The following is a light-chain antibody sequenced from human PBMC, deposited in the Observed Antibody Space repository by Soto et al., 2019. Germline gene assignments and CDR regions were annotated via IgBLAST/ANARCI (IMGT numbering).Light chain of an antibody. J-gene: IGKJ2*01. CDR3: RQRSNWPPGYT. V-gene: IGKV3-11*01. CDR1: QSVSSH. Sequence: ELVLTQSPATLSLSPGERATLSCRASQSVSSHLAWYQQKPGQAPRLLMYDTFNRATGIPARINGSGSGTDFTLTISSLEPQDFAVYYCRQRSNWPPGYTFGQGTKLEIK. CDR2: DTF.